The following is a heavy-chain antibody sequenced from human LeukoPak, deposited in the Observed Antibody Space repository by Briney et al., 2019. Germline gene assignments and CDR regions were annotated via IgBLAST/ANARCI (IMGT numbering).Heavy chain of an antibody. CDR3: ARGRSNSDY. V-gene: IGHV4-59*01. Sequence: SETLSLTCTVSGGSINSYYWTWSRQPPGKGLEWIGYIYYSGSTNYNPSLKSRVTISVDTSKNQFSLTLSSVTAADAAVYYCARGRSNSDYGGQGTLVTVSS. D-gene: IGHD3/OR15-3a*01. CDR1: GGSINSYY. J-gene: IGHJ4*02. CDR2: IYYSGST.